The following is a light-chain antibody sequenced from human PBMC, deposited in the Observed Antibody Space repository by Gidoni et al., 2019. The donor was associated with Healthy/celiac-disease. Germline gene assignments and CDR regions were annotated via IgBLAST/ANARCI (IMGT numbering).Light chain of an antibody. J-gene: IGKJ1*01. V-gene: IGKV1-39*01. CDR2: AAS. CDR1: QSISSY. Sequence: DIQMTPSPSSLSASVGDRVTITCRASQSISSYLNWYQQKPGKAPKHLNYAASSLQSGVPSRFSGSGSGTDFTLTISSLQPEDFATYYCQQSYSTPWTFGQGTKVEIK. CDR3: QQSYSTPWT.